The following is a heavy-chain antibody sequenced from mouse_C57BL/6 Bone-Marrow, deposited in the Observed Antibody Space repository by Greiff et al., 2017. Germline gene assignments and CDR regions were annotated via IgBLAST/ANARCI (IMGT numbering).Heavy chain of an antibody. CDR2: IDPENGDT. D-gene: IGHD1-2*01. CDR1: GFNIKDDY. CDR3: TTSPTTAFDY. J-gene: IGHJ2*01. Sequence: VQLQQSGAELVRPGASVKLSCTASGFNIKDDYMHWVKQRPEQGLEWIGWIDPENGDTEYASKFQGKATITADTSSSTAYLQLSSLTSEDTAVYYCTTSPTTAFDYWGQGTTLTVSS. V-gene: IGHV14-4*01.